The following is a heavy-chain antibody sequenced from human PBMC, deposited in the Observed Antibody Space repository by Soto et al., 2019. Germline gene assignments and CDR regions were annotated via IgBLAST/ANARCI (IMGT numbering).Heavy chain of an antibody. Sequence: SETLSLTCSVSGGSINSYWWSWIRQPAGKGLEWIGRVYSSGTTDYNPSLNSRATMSVETSKNQFSLKLTSVTAADTAVYYCARDIGSYAYAEGYWGQGIQVTSPQ. D-gene: IGHD2-2*01. J-gene: IGHJ4*02. CDR2: VYSSGTT. CDR1: GGSINSYW. V-gene: IGHV4-4*07. CDR3: ARDIGSYAYAEGY.